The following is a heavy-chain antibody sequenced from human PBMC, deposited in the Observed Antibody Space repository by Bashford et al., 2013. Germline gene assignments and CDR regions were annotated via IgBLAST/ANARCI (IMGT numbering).Heavy chain of an antibody. CDR1: GYSITADY. V-gene: IGHV1-2*02. Sequence: VASVKVSCKASGYSITADYMNWVRQAPGQGLEWMGWINPKNGATNYAQRLQGRVTMTWDTSSSTAYMELSRLRSADTAMYYCARYLEAPFDLWGQGTMVTVSS. CDR3: ARYLEAPFDL. D-gene: IGHD5-24*01. J-gene: IGHJ3*01. CDR2: INPKNGAT.